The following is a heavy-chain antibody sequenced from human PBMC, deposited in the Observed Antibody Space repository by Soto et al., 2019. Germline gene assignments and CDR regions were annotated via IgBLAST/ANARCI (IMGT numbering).Heavy chain of an antibody. J-gene: IGHJ4*02. D-gene: IGHD1-26*01. Sequence: EVQLVESGGGLVQPGGSLTLSCAASGFTFSGSAMHWVRQASGKGLEWVGRIRSKATSYATAYAASVKGRFTISREASKDTAYPQMNSLKTEDTAVYYCRTWKSGTQTDYWGQGTL. CDR2: IRSKATSYAT. CDR3: RTWKSGTQTDY. CDR1: GFTFSGSA. V-gene: IGHV3-73*02.